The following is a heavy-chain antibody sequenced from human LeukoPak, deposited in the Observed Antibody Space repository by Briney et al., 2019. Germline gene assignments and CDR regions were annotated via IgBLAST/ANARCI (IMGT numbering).Heavy chain of an antibody. CDR3: ARAGEQLVPIDY. Sequence: GGSLRLSCAASGYTFSSYWMSWVRQAPGKGLEWVAHIKQDGSEKYYVDSVKGRFTISRDNAKNSLYLQMNSLRAEDTAVYYCARAGEQLVPIDYWGQGTLVTVSS. CDR2: IKQDGSEK. J-gene: IGHJ4*02. V-gene: IGHV3-7*01. CDR1: GYTFSSYW. D-gene: IGHD6-6*01.